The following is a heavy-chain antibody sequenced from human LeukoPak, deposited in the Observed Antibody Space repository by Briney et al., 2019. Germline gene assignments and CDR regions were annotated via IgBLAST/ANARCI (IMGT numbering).Heavy chain of an antibody. J-gene: IGHJ4*02. D-gene: IGHD6-13*01. CDR3: ARTRIAAAGTFYFDY. V-gene: IGHV3-53*01. CDR2: IYSGGST. Sequence: GGSLRLSCAASGFTVSSNYMSWVRQAPGKGLEWVSVIYSGGSTYYADSVKCRFTISRDNSKNTLYLQMNSLRAEDTAVYYCARTRIAAAGTFYFDYWGQGTLVTVSS. CDR1: GFTVSSNY.